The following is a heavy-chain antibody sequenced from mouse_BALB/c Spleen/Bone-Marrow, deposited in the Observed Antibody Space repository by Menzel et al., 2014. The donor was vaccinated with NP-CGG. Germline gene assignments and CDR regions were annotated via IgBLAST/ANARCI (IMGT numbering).Heavy chain of an antibody. CDR1: GFTITDYY. CDR3: ARDRGLTYFDY. V-gene: IGHV7-3*02. J-gene: IGHJ2*01. Sequence: EVQRVESGGGLVQPGGSLRLSCATSGFTITDYYMSWVRQPPGKALEWLGFIRNKANGYTTEYSASVKGRFTISRDNSQSILYLQMNTLRAEDSATYYCARDRGLTYFDYWGQGTTLTVSS. CDR2: IRNKANGYTT. D-gene: IGHD2-4*01.